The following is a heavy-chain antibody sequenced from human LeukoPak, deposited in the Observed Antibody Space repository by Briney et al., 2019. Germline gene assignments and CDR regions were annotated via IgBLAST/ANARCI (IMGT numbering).Heavy chain of an antibody. Sequence: GGSLRLSCAVSGFTVSSNYMSWVRQAPGKGLEGVSVIYSGGSTYYADSVKGRFTISRDNSKNTLYLQMNSLRAEDTAVYYCATSSSDAFDIWGQGAMVTVSS. V-gene: IGHV3-66*01. D-gene: IGHD6-13*01. CDR2: IYSGGST. CDR1: GFTVSSNY. CDR3: ATSSSDAFDI. J-gene: IGHJ3*02.